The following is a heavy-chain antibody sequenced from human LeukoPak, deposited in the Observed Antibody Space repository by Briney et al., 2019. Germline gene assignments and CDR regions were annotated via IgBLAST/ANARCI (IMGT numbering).Heavy chain of an antibody. CDR2: ISYDGSNK. CDR3: AKDLGNY. V-gene: IGHV3-30*18. Sequence: GRSLRLSCAASGFTFSSYGMPWVRQAPGKGLEWVAVISYDGSNKYYADSVKGRFTISRDNSKNTLYLQMNSLRAEDTAVYYCAKDLGNYWGQGTLVTVSS. J-gene: IGHJ4*02. CDR1: GFTFSSYG.